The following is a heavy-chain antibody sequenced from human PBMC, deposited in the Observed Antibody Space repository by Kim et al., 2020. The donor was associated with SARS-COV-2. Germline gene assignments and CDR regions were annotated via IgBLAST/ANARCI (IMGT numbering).Heavy chain of an antibody. Sequence: ASVKVSCKASGYTFSSYGISWVRQAPGQGLEWMGWISPYNGDTNYAQKLQGRVTMTTDTSTSTAYLDLRSLRSDDTAVYYCARGSLGARIGSWFAPWGQGTLVIFSS. CDR2: ISPYNGDT. V-gene: IGHV1-18*01. J-gene: IGHJ5*02. D-gene: IGHD6-6*01. CDR1: GYTFSSYG. CDR3: ARGSLGARIGSWFAP.